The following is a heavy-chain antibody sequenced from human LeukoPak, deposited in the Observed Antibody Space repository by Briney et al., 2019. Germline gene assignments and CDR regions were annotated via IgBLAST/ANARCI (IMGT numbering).Heavy chain of an antibody. CDR1: GFTVSSNY. D-gene: IGHD6-13*01. CDR2: IYSGGST. CDR3: ARGGIAAAGCDY. J-gene: IGHJ4*02. Sequence: GGSLRLSCAASGFTVSSNYMSWVRQAPGKGLEWGSVIYSGGSTYYADSVRGRFTISRRNSKNTLYLQMNSLRAEDTAVYYCARGGIAAAGCDYWGQGTLVTVSS. V-gene: IGHV3-53*04.